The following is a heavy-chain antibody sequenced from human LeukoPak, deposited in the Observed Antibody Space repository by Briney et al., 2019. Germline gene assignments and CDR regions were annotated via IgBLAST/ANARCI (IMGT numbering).Heavy chain of an antibody. CDR2: IYYSGRT. CDR1: GDSISSGDYY. V-gene: IGHV4-30-4*08. Sequence: SETLSLTCTVSGDSISSGDYYWSWIRQPPGKGLEWIGYIYYSGRTYYNPSLKSRVTISVDTSKTQFSLKLSSVTAADTAVYYCARVGNYGGNSGNFDYWGQGTLVTVSS. CDR3: ARVGNYGGNSGNFDY. D-gene: IGHD4-23*01. J-gene: IGHJ4*02.